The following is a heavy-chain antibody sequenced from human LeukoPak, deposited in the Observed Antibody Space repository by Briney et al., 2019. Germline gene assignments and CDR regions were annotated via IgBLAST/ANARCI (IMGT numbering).Heavy chain of an antibody. V-gene: IGHV3-23*01. D-gene: IGHD3-10*01. CDR3: AKIGYGSGSSKRYYFDF. Sequence: GGSLRLSCAASGFTFSSYAMSWVRQAPGKGLEWVSGISGSGGTTYYADSVKGRSTISRDNSKNTLYLQMNSLRAEDTAVYYCAKIGYGSGSSKRYYFDFWGQGTLVTVSS. J-gene: IGHJ4*02. CDR2: ISGSGGTT. CDR1: GFTFSSYA.